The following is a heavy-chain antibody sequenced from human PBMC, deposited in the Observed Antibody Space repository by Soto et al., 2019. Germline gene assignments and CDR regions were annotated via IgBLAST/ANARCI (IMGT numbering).Heavy chain of an antibody. Sequence: SETLSLTCAAYGGSFSGYYWSWIRQPPGKGLEWIGEINHSGSTNYNPSLKSRVTISVDTSKNQFSLKLSSVTAADTAVYYCARGRVTIFGVVYYYGMDVWGQGTTVTVSS. J-gene: IGHJ6*02. CDR2: INHSGST. D-gene: IGHD3-3*01. CDR1: GGSFSGYY. V-gene: IGHV4-34*01. CDR3: ARGRVTIFGVVYYYGMDV.